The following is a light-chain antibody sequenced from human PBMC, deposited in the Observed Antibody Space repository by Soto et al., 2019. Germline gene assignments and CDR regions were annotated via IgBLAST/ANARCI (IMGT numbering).Light chain of an antibody. V-gene: IGLV2-8*01. J-gene: IGLJ2*01. Sequence: QSALTQPPSASGSPGQSVTISCTGTSSDVGNYNYVSWYQQHPGKAPKLMIYEVSKRPSGVPDRFAGSKSGNTASLPVSGLQAEDEADYYCSSYAGSKTLFGGGSKVTVL. CDR2: EVS. CDR3: SSYAGSKTL. CDR1: SSDVGNYNY.